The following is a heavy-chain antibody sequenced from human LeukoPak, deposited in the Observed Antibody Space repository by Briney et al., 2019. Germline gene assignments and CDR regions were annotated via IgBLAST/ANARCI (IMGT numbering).Heavy chain of an antibody. CDR2: ISGSGGST. J-gene: IGHJ4*02. CDR1: GLTFSSYA. CDR3: AKDEGKNRKWFGEADFDY. V-gene: IGHV3-23*01. Sequence: GGSLRLSCAASGLTFSSYAMSWVRQAPGKGLEWVSAISGSGGSTYYADSVKGRFTISRDNSKNTLYLQMNSLRAEDTAVYYCAKDEGKNRKWFGEADFDYWGQGTLVTVSS. D-gene: IGHD3-10*01.